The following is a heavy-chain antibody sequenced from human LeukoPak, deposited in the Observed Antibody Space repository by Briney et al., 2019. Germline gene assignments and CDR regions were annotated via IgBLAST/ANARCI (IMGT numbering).Heavy chain of an antibody. Sequence: GGSLRLSCAASGFTFSSYSMNWVRQAPGKGMEWVSSISSSSSYIYYADSVKGRFTISRDNAKNSLYLQMNSLRAEDTAVYYCARVDIVVVPAAQGDYYYYMDVWGKGTTVTVSS. J-gene: IGHJ6*03. D-gene: IGHD2-2*01. V-gene: IGHV3-21*01. CDR2: ISSSSSYI. CDR3: ARVDIVVVPAAQGDYYYYMDV. CDR1: GFTFSSYS.